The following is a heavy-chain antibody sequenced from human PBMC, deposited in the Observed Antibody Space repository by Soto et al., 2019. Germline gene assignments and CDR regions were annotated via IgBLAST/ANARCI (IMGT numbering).Heavy chain of an antibody. CDR2: IYYSGST. CDR3: ARVGMVVPAAIGPYYFDY. V-gene: IGHV4-59*01. D-gene: IGHD2-2*02. Sequence: SETLSLTCTVSGGSISSYYWGWIRQPPGKGLEWIGYIYYSGSTNYNPSLKSRVTISVDTSKNQFSLKLSSVTAADTAVYYCARVGMVVPAAIGPYYFDYWGQGTLVTVSS. J-gene: IGHJ4*02. CDR1: GGSISSYY.